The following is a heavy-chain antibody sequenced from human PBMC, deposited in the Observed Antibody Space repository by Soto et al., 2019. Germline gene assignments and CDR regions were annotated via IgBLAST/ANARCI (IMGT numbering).Heavy chain of an antibody. Sequence: QVQLQESGPGLVKPSGTLSLTCAVSSGSISSSNWWSWVRQPPGKGLEWIGEIYHSGSTNYNPSLKSRVTIAVDKSKNQFSLKLSSVTAADTAVYYCARTPVEGDYELGYFDYWGQGTLVTVSS. CDR1: SGSISSSNW. CDR2: IYHSGST. V-gene: IGHV4-4*02. J-gene: IGHJ4*02. D-gene: IGHD4-17*01. CDR3: ARTPVEGDYELGYFDY.